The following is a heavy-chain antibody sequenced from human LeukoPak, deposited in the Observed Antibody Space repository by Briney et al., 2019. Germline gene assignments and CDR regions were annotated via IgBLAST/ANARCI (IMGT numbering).Heavy chain of an antibody. V-gene: IGHV3-23*01. J-gene: IGHJ5*02. CDR3: AKEGYSNYGLFWFDP. D-gene: IGHD4-11*01. CDR2: ISGSGGST. Sequence: GGSLRLSCAASGFTFSIYAMSWVRQAPGKGLEWVSAISGSGGSTYYADSVKGRFTISRDNSKNTLYLQMNSLRAEDTAVYYCAKEGYSNYGLFWFDPWGQGTLVTVSS. CDR1: GFTFSIYA.